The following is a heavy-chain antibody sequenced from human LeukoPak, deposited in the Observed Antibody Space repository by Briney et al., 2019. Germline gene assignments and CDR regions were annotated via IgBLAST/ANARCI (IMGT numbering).Heavy chain of an antibody. CDR3: ARGGPGYSSSWHSTLDY. CDR2: IYYSGST. CDR1: VGSIRSYY. Sequence: SETLSLTCTVSVGSIRSYYWSWIRQPPGKGLEWIGYIYYSGSTYYNPSLKSRVTISVDTSKNQFSLKLSSVTAADTAVYYCARGGPGYSSSWHSTLDYWGQGTLVTVSS. J-gene: IGHJ4*02. D-gene: IGHD6-13*01. V-gene: IGHV4-59*12.